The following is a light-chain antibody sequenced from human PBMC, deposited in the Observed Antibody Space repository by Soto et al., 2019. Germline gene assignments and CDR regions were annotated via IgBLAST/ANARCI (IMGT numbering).Light chain of an antibody. V-gene: IGKV3-20*01. CDR3: QQYGSSPHT. CDR2: GAS. CDR1: QSVSSSY. J-gene: IGKJ2*01. Sequence: EIVLTQSPGTLSLSPGERATLSCRASQSVSSSYLAWYQHKPGQAPRLLSYGASSSATGIPDRFSGSGSGTDFTLTISRLEPEDFAVYYCQQYGSSPHTFGQGTKLEIK.